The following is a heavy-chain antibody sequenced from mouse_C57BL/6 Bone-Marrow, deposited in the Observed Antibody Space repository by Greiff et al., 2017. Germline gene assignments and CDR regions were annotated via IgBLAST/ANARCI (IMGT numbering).Heavy chain of an antibody. CDR2: IHPSDSDT. CDR1: GYTFTSYW. Sequence: QVQLQQPGAELVKPGASVKVSCKASGYTFTSYWMHWVKQRPGQGLEWIGRIHPSDSDTNYNQKFKGKATLTVDKSSSTAYMQLSSLTSEDAAVYYCAIEGWSPYYSNYEGYWGQGTTLTVSS. V-gene: IGHV1-74*01. J-gene: IGHJ2*01. D-gene: IGHD2-5*01. CDR3: AIEGWSPYYSNYEGY.